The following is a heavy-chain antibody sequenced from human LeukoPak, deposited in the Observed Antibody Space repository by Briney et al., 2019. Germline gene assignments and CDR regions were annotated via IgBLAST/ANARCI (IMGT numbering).Heavy chain of an antibody. D-gene: IGHD2-2*01. V-gene: IGHV3-21*01. CDR2: ISSSSSYI. CDR1: GFTFSSYS. Sequence: TGGSLRLSCAASGFTFSSYSMNWVRQAPGKGLEWVSSISSSSSYIYYADSVKGRFTISRDNAKNSLYLQMNSLRAEDTAVYYCASDWSGDIVVVRAAPMYSPGGQGTLVTVSS. CDR3: ASDWSGDIVVVRAAPMYSP. J-gene: IGHJ4*02.